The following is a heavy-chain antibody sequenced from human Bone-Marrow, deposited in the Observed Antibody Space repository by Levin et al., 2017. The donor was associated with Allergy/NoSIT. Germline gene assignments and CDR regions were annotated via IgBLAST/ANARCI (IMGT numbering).Heavy chain of an antibody. CDR2: IRSKSDGGTT. Sequence: GGSLRLSCAASEFTFSDAWMTWVRQAPGKGLEWLGCIRSKSDGGTTEHAAPVKGRFTISIDDSENTMFLEMNSLKTEDTGLDFCATEMTWVRRVGNDYWGQGTLVTVSS. D-gene: IGHD7-27*01. V-gene: IGHV3-15*01. J-gene: IGHJ4*02. CDR3: ATEMTWVRRVGNDY. CDR1: EFTFSDAW.